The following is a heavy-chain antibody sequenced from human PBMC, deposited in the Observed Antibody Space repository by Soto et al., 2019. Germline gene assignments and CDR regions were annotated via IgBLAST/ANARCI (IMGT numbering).Heavy chain of an antibody. V-gene: IGHV1-46*03. CDR1: GYTFTSYY. D-gene: IGHD4-17*01. CDR2: INPSGRST. J-gene: IGHJ3*02. Sequence: QVQLVQSGAEAKKPGASVKVSCKASGYTFTSYYIHWVRQAPGQGLEWKGIINPSGRSTTYAQKFQGRVTMTRDTSTSTVYMELSSLRSEDTAVYYCTRAASYGAFDIWGQGTIVTVSS. CDR3: TRAASYGAFDI.